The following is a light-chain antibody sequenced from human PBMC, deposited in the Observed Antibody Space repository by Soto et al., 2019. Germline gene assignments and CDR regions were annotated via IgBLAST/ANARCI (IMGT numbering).Light chain of an antibody. CDR2: SDN. Sequence: QSVLTQPTSASGTPGQRVTISCSGSNSNIGSNTVNWFQQLPGTAPKPLIYSDNQRPSGVPDRFSGSKSGTSASLAISGLQSEDEADYYCSAWDDSLNGRVFGGGTKLTVL. CDR1: NSNIGSNT. CDR3: SAWDDSLNGRV. J-gene: IGLJ2*01. V-gene: IGLV1-44*01.